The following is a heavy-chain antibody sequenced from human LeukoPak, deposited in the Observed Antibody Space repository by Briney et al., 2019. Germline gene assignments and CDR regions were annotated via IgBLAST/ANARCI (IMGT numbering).Heavy chain of an antibody. J-gene: IGHJ4*02. Sequence: GGSLRLSCAASGFTFSSYAMHWVRQAPGKGLEWVAVISYDGSNKCYADSVKGRFTISRDNSKNTLYLQMNSLRAEDTAVYYCARDESPYSSGSIFDYWGQGTLVTVSS. V-gene: IGHV3-30-3*01. D-gene: IGHD6-19*01. CDR2: ISYDGSNK. CDR3: ARDESPYSSGSIFDY. CDR1: GFTFSSYA.